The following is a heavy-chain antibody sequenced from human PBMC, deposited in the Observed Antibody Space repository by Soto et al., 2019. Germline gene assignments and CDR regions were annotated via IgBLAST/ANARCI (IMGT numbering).Heavy chain of an antibody. CDR1: GYTFTGYY. J-gene: IGHJ6*02. CDR2: INPNSGGT. V-gene: IGHV1-2*04. D-gene: IGHD6-6*01. Sequence: ASVKVSCKASGYTFTGYYMHWVRQAPGQGLEWMGWINPNSGGTNYAQKFQGWVTMTGDTSISTAYMELSRLRSDDTAVYYCARMYSSSSFPLYYYGMDVWGQGATVTGSS. CDR3: ARMYSSSSFPLYYYGMDV.